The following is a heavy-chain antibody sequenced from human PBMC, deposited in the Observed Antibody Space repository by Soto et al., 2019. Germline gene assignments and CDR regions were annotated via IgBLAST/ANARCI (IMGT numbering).Heavy chain of an antibody. Sequence: QIALKESGPTLVKPTQTLTLTCTFSGFSLTGNGEGVGWIRQPPGKALEWLALIYWADDKRYSPSLRNRLTITLDNSKDQVILTMTDMGPADTATYYCAHGYVQLLATFHYFDSWGQGTQVTVSS. V-gene: IGHV2-5*02. J-gene: IGHJ4*02. CDR1: GFSLTGNGEG. D-gene: IGHD2-2*01. CDR3: AHGYVQLLATFHYFDS. CDR2: IYWADDK.